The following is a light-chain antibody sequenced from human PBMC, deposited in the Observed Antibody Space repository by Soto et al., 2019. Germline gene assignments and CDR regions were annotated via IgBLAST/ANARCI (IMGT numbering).Light chain of an antibody. Sequence: GERATLSCRASQSVSSSYLAWYQRKPGQAPRLLIYGASSRATGIPDRFSGGGSGTDCTLTISRLEPEDVAVYYCQQYNNWPWTFGQGTKVDIK. CDR1: QSVSSSY. CDR3: QQYNNWPWT. CDR2: GAS. J-gene: IGKJ1*01. V-gene: IGKV3D-20*02.